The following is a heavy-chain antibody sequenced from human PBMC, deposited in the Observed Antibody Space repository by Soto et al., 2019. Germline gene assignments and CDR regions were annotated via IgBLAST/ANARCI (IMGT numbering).Heavy chain of an antibody. CDR2: MSYDGSNE. V-gene: IGHV3-30*18. D-gene: IGHD1-26*01. CDR1: RFTFSHYA. CDR3: AKDGSHNFDY. J-gene: IGHJ4*02. Sequence: QVQLVESGGGVVQPGRSLRLYCAASRFTFSHYAMHWVRQAPGKGLEWVALMSYDGSNEYYADSVKGRFTISRDNSKNTLYLQMYSLRAEDTAVYYCAKDGSHNFDYWGQGTLVTVSS.